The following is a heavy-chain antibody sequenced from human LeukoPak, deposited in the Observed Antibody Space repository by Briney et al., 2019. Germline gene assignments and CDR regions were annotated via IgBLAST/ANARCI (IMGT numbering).Heavy chain of an antibody. J-gene: IGHJ3*02. D-gene: IGHD3-10*01. V-gene: IGHV3-21*01. CDR2: ISSSSSYI. CDR3: ARLLWFGELLTGSAFDI. Sequence: GGSLRLSCAASGFTFSSYSMKWARQAPGKGLEWVSSISSSSSYIYYADSVKGRFTISRDNAKNSLYLQMNSLRAEDTAVYYCARLLWFGELLTGSAFDIWGQGTMVTVSS. CDR1: GFTFSSYS.